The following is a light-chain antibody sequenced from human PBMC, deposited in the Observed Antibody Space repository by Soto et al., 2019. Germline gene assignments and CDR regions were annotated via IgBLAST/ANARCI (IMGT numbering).Light chain of an antibody. CDR2: GAS. CDR1: ETVATN. Sequence: EVVMTQSPATLSVSPGERATLSCRASETVATNLAWYQQKPGQAPRLLISGASTRAAGISDRFRGSGSGTEFTLTISRLRSEDSSISYCQQYFEWPPLTFGQGTKVEI. CDR3: QQYFEWPPLT. J-gene: IGKJ1*01. V-gene: IGKV3-15*01.